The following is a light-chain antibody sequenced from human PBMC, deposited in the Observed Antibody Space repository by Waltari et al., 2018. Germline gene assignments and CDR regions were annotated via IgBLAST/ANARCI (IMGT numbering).Light chain of an antibody. Sequence: EILLTQSPATRSLSPGERATLSCRASQSVSYYLAWYQQRPGQAPRLLIYDTSHRATGIPDRFSGSGSETDFTLTISSLEPEDFAVYYCQQRRNWPLTFGGGTKVEIK. CDR2: DTS. V-gene: IGKV3-11*01. J-gene: IGKJ4*01. CDR3: QQRRNWPLT. CDR1: QSVSYY.